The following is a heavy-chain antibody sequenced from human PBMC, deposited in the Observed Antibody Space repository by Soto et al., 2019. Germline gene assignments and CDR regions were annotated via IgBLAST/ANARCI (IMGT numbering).Heavy chain of an antibody. V-gene: IGHV3-33*01. Sequence: QVQLVESGGGVVQPGRSLRLSCAASGFTFSSYGMHWVRQAPGKGLEWVAVIWYDGSNKYYADSVKGRFTISRDNSKNTLYLQMNSRRAEDTAVYYCARTMTDSSGYYQTPLDYWGQGTLVTVSS. CDR1: GFTFSSYG. J-gene: IGHJ4*02. D-gene: IGHD3-22*01. CDR3: ARTMTDSSGYYQTPLDY. CDR2: IWYDGSNK.